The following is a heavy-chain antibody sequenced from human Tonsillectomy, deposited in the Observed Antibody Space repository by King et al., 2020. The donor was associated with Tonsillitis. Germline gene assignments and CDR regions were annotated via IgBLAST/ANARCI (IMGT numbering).Heavy chain of an antibody. CDR2: ISGSGYKT. V-gene: IGHV3-23*04. CDR3: VREMLTGSCADY. D-gene: IGHD2-15*01. J-gene: IGHJ4*02. CDR1: GFTFRSYA. Sequence: VQLVESGGGLVQPGGPLRLSCAASGFTFRSYALSWVRQSPGKGLQRVSAISGSGYKTYYIDSVKGRFTISRDNSKNTVSLQMNSLRAEDTGVYYCVREMLTGSCADYWGQGTLVTVSS.